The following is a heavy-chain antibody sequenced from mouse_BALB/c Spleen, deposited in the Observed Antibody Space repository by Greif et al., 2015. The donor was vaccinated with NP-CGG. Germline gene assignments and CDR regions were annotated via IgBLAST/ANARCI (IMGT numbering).Heavy chain of an antibody. Sequence: EVKLMESGGGLVQPGGSRKLSCAASGFTFSSFGMHWVRQAPEKGLEWVAYISSGSSTIYYADTVKGRFTISRDNPKNTLFLQMTSLRSEDTAMYYCARCPTTVPFDYWGQGTTLTVSS. CDR2: ISSGSSTI. V-gene: IGHV5-17*02. CDR3: ARCPTTVPFDY. CDR1: GFTFSSFG. J-gene: IGHJ2*01. D-gene: IGHD1-1*01.